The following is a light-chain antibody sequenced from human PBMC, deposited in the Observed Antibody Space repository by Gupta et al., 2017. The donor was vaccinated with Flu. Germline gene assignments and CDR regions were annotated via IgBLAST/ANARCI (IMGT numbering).Light chain of an antibody. Sequence: QSALTQPASVSGSPGQSITISCTGTSSDVGSYNLVSWYQQHPGKANKLMIYEGSKRPAGVANRFSGSKSGNTASLTISGLQAEDEADYYGCSYAGSSAYVFGTGTKVTVL. V-gene: IGLV2-23*01. J-gene: IGLJ1*01. CDR1: SSDVGSYNL. CDR3: CSYAGSSAYV. CDR2: EGS.